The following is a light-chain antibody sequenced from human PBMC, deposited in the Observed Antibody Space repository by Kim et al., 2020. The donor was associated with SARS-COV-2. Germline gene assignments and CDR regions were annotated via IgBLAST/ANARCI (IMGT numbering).Light chain of an antibody. CDR2: KVS. J-gene: IGKJ4*01. CDR1: QSITGR. V-gene: IGKV1-5*03. Sequence: VSVGDRVTITCRASQSITGRLAWYQQKPGKAPKLLIYKVSNLRSGVPSRFSGSGSGTEFTLTISSLHPDDFATYYCQQYQSYPLTFGGGTKVDIK. CDR3: QQYQSYPLT.